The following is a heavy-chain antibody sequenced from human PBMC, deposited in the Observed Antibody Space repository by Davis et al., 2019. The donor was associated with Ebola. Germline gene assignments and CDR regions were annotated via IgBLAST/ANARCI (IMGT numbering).Heavy chain of an antibody. V-gene: IGHV3-23*01. D-gene: IGHD5-24*01. Sequence: PGGSLRLSCAASGFTFSSYAMSWVRQAPGKGLEWVSAISGSGGSTYYADSVKGRFTISRDNSKNTLYLQMNSLRAEDTAVYYCATSRDGYTTEGYWGQGTLVTVSS. CDR2: ISGSGGST. CDR1: GFTFSSYA. J-gene: IGHJ4*02. CDR3: ATSRDGYTTEGY.